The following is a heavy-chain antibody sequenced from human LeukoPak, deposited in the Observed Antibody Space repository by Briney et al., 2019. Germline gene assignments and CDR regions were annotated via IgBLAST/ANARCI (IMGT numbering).Heavy chain of an antibody. V-gene: IGHV3-21*01. J-gene: IGHJ3*02. Sequence: GGSLRLSCAASGLTFSTYSMNWVRQAPGKGLEWVSSISSSSSYINYVDSVKGRFTISRDNAKNALYLQMNSLRAEDTAVYYCARVTYDAFDIWGQGTMVTVSS. CDR1: GLTFSTYS. CDR2: ISSSSSYI. CDR3: ARVTYDAFDI.